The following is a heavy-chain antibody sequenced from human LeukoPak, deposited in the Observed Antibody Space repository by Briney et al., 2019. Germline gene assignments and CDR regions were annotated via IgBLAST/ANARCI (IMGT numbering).Heavy chain of an antibody. V-gene: IGHV3-74*01. CDR2: IDTDGSTT. D-gene: IGHD5-18*01. J-gene: IGHJ4*02. Sequence: GGSLRLSCAASGFTFSRFWMHWVRQPPGKGLVWVSRIDTDGSTTTYADSVKGRFTISRDNAKKTVYLQINSLRAEDTAVYYCATLNSFGSDYWGQGVLVTVSS. CDR3: ATLNSFGSDY. CDR1: GFTFSRFW.